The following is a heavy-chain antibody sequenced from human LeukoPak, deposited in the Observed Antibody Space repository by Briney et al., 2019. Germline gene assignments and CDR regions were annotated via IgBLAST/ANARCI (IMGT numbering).Heavy chain of an antibody. CDR1: GFSFSSYA. J-gene: IGHJ4*02. Sequence: GGSLRLSCAASGFSFSSYAMSWVRQAPGRGLEWVSAISGSGGSTYYADSVKGRFTISRDNSKNTLYLQMKSLRAEDTAVYYCARERNLEIAVAGTIFDYWGQGTLVTVSS. CDR3: ARERNLEIAVAGTIFDY. V-gene: IGHV3-23*01. CDR2: ISGSGGST. D-gene: IGHD6-19*01.